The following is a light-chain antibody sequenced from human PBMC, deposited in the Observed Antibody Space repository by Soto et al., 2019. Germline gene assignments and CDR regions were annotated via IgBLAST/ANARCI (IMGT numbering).Light chain of an antibody. J-gene: IGLJ1*01. CDR3: SSYTCSSTLYV. V-gene: IGLV2-14*01. Sequence: QSALTQPASVSGSPRQSITISCTGASSDVGGYTYVSWYQQHPGKAPKLMIYEVNNRPSGVSNRFSGSQSGNTASLTISGLQAEDEADYYCSSYTCSSTLYVFGTGTKVTVL. CDR1: SSDVGGYTY. CDR2: EVN.